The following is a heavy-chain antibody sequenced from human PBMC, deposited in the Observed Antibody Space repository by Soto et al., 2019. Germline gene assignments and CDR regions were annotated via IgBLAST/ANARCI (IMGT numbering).Heavy chain of an antibody. D-gene: IGHD2-15*01. CDR1: RGSISSYE. J-gene: IGHJ5*02. Sequence: ETLYITCTVSRGSISSYEWSWILLTPGKGLEWIGYMFYSGSTNYNPSLKSRVTISVDTSKNQFSLNLISVTAADTAVYYCARGGPKYCSGGSCYNWFDPWGHGTLVTVS. V-gene: IGHV4-59*01. CDR3: ARGGPKYCSGGSCYNWFDP. CDR2: MFYSGST.